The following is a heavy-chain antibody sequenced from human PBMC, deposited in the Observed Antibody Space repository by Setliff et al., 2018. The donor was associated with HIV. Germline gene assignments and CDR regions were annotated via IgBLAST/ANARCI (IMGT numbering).Heavy chain of an antibody. CDR2: INPNNGGT. D-gene: IGHD1-7*01. V-gene: IGHV1-2*06. CDR3: ARAGAVETTHFDY. CDR1: GHSFTGYY. J-gene: IGHJ4*02. Sequence: ASVKVSCKASGHSFTGYYIHWVRQAPGQGLEWMGRINPNNGGTNYAQKFQGRVTITRDTSTSTAYMELRTLRSDDTAVYYCARAGAVETTHFDYWGQGALVTVSS.